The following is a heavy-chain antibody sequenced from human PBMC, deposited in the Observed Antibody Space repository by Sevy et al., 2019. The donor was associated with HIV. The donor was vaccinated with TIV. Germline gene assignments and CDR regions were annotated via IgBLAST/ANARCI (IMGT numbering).Heavy chain of an antibody. CDR3: ARLGYSDPSGQYYGGGADYFDY. Sequence: ASVKVSCSTSGYTFSVHYIYWVRQAAGQGLEWMGWINPNTGDTNFSPKFQGRVTMTRDSSFNPAYMELSRLTSADPAVYFCARLGYSDPSGQYYGGGADYFDYWGQGTLVTVSS. CDR2: INPNTGDT. CDR1: GYTFSVHY. V-gene: IGHV1-2*02. D-gene: IGHD3-22*01. J-gene: IGHJ4*02.